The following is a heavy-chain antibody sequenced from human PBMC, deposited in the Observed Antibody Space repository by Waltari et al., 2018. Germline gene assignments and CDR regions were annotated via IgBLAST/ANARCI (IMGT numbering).Heavy chain of an antibody. CDR3: ARDESGSYDFDY. V-gene: IGHV4-4*07. D-gene: IGHD1-26*01. J-gene: IGHJ4*02. CDR2: IYTSGST. Sequence: QVQLQESGPGLVKPSETLSLTCTVSGGSISSYYWSWIRQPAGKGLAWIGRIYTSGSTNYNPSLKSGATMAVDTSKNQFTLKVSTVTAADTAVYYGARDESGSYDFDYRGQGTLVTGSS. CDR1: GGSISSYY.